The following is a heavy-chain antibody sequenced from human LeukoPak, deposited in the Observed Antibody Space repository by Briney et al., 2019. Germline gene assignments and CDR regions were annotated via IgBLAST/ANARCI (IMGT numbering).Heavy chain of an antibody. D-gene: IGHD6-13*01. J-gene: IGHJ3*02. CDR2: IKLDGSEK. V-gene: IGHV3-7*01. CDR1: GFTFSNYW. Sequence: GGSLRLSCAASGFTFSNYWMSWVRQAPGKGLEWVANIKLDGSEKNYVDSVKGRLTISRDNAKNSLYLQMNSLRAEDTAVYYCAKDLERRADIDAFDIWGQGTMVTVSS. CDR3: AKDLERRADIDAFDI.